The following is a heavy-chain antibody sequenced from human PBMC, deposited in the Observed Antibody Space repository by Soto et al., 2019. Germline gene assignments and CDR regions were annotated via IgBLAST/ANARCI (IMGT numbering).Heavy chain of an antibody. Sequence: QLVQSGAEVKKPGASVKVSCKTSGPTFIAYYIHWVRQAPGQGLEWMGWIDPKSGGTTYEQRFLGRVTMTRDTSINTAYMEINTLTSDDTALYFCARLSVDAPEWGQGTLITVSS. V-gene: IGHV1-2*02. CDR3: ARLSVDAPE. CDR2: IDPKSGGT. D-gene: IGHD5-12*01. CDR1: GPTFIAYY. J-gene: IGHJ4*02.